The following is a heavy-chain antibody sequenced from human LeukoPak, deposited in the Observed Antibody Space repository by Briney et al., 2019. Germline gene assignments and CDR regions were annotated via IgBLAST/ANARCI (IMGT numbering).Heavy chain of an antibody. CDR2: IYYSGST. CDR3: ASLGGSGSSV. J-gene: IGHJ4*02. Sequence: ASETLSLTCTVSGGSISSYYWSWIRQPPGKGLEWIGYIYYSGSTNYNPSLKSRVTISVDTSKNQFSLKLSCVTAADTAVYYCASLGGSGSSVWGQGTLVTVSS. CDR1: GGSISSYY. V-gene: IGHV4-59*01. D-gene: IGHD3-10*01.